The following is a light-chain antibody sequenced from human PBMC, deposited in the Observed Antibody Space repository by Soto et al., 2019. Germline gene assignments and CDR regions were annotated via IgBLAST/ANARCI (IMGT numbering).Light chain of an antibody. V-gene: IGLV2-14*01. CDR2: DVS. CDR1: SSDVGGYNY. CDR3: SSYTISSTLVV. Sequence: QSALTQPASVSGSPGQSITISCTGTSSDVGGYNYVSWYQQHPGKAPKLMIYDVSNRPSGVSNRFSGSKSGNTASLTISGLQADEQADYYCSSYTISSTLVVFGGGTKLTV. J-gene: IGLJ2*01.